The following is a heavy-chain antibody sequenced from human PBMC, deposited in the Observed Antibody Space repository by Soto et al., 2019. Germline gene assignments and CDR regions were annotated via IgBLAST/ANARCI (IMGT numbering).Heavy chain of an antibody. CDR2: MNPNSGNT. Sequence: QVQLVQSGAEVKKPGASVKVSCKASGYTFTSYDINWVRQATGQGLEGMGWMNPNSGNTGYAQKFQGRVTMTRNTSISKAYMELSSLRSEDTAVYYCARGPPPYYYDSSGYPYYFDYWGQGTLVTVSS. V-gene: IGHV1-8*01. CDR1: GYTFTSYD. CDR3: ARGPPPYYYDSSGYPYYFDY. J-gene: IGHJ4*02. D-gene: IGHD3-22*01.